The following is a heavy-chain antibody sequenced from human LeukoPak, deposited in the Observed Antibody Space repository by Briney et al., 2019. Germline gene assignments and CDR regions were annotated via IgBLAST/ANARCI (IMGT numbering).Heavy chain of an antibody. CDR1: GGSITNFY. J-gene: IGHJ5*02. V-gene: IGHV4-59*12. CDR2: IYYSGTT. D-gene: IGHD6-13*01. Sequence: RPSETLSLTCTVSGGSITNFYGGWIRQSPGKGLELIGYIYYSGTTNYSPSLKSRVSISVDTSKNQFSLKLSSVTAADTAVYYCARGSQISAAGTFPARQGWGFDPWGQGTLVTVSS. CDR3: ARGSQISAAGTFPARQGWGFDP.